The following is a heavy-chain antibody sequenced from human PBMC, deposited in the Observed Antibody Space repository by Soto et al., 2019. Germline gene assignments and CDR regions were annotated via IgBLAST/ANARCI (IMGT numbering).Heavy chain of an antibody. CDR3: ARVGKRLAARRVWFDP. V-gene: IGHV4-31*03. D-gene: IGHD6-13*01. CDR2: IYYSGST. J-gene: IGHJ5*02. CDR1: GGSISSGGYY. Sequence: QVQLQESGPGLVKPSQTLSLTCTVSGGSISSGGYYWSWIRQHPGKGLEWIGYIYYSGSTYYNPSLKSRVTRPVDTSKHQFYLKLSSVTAADTAVYYCARVGKRLAARRVWFDPWGQGTLVTVSS.